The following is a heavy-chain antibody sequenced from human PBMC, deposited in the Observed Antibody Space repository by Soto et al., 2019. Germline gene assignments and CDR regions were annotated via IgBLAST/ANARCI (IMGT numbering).Heavy chain of an antibody. CDR1: GFTFSSHS. Sequence: GGSLRLSCAASGFTFSSHSMNWVRQAPGKGLEWVSYISSSSSTIYYADSVKGRFTISRDNAKNSLYLQMNSLRDEDTAVYYCARGPEIQRAHLYYFDYWGQGTPVTVSS. J-gene: IGHJ4*02. CDR3: ARGPEIQRAHLYYFDY. V-gene: IGHV3-48*02. CDR2: ISSSSSTI.